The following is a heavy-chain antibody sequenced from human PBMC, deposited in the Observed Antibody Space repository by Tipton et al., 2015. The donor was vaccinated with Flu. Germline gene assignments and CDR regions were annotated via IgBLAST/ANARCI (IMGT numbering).Heavy chain of an antibody. CDR3: ARDSGYYYFDF. D-gene: IGHD3-22*01. Sequence: SLRLSCAASGFTFDDYPMHWVRQAPGKGLEWVSGISWNSGSIGYADSVKGRFTISRDNAKKSLYLQMNSLRAEDTALYYCARDSGYYYFDFWGQGTLVTVSS. J-gene: IGHJ4*02. CDR1: GFTFDDYP. CDR2: ISWNSGSI. V-gene: IGHV3-9*01.